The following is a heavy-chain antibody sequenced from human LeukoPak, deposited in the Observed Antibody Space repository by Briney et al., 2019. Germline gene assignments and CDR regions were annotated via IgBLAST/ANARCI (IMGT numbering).Heavy chain of an antibody. CDR3: ARVRGGTYDSSGYYPDAHFDY. J-gene: IGHJ4*02. Sequence: SETLSLTCTVSGGSISSSSYYWGWIRQPPGKGLEWIGSIYYSGSTYYNPSLKSRVTISVDTSKNQFSLKLGSVTAADTAVYYCARVRGGTYDSSGYYPDAHFDYWGQGTLVTVSS. CDR2: IYYSGST. V-gene: IGHV4-39*07. CDR1: GGSISSSSYY. D-gene: IGHD3-22*01.